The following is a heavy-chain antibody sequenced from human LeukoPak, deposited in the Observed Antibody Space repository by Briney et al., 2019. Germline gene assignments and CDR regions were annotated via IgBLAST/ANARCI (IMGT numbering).Heavy chain of an antibody. J-gene: IGHJ6*03. CDR1: GYTFASYD. D-gene: IGHD6-19*01. Sequence: ASVKVSCKASGYTFASYDINWVRQATGQGLEWMGWMNPNSGNTGYAQKFQGRVTITRNTSISTAYMELSSLRSEDTAVYYCARVRSSLRYYYYMDVWGKGTTVTVSS. CDR2: MNPNSGNT. CDR3: ARVRSSLRYYYYMDV. V-gene: IGHV1-8*03.